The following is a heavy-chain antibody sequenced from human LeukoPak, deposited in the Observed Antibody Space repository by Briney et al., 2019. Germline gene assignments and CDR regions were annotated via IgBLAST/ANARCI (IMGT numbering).Heavy chain of an antibody. Sequence: GGSLRLSCAASGFTFTTYWMGWVRQAPGKGLEWVANIKQDGSEQYYVDSVKGRFTISRDNSKNTLYLQMNSLRAEDTAVYYCAKDQKGDYFDYWGQGTLVTVSS. CDR1: GFTFTTYW. CDR3: AKDQKGDYFDY. V-gene: IGHV3-7*01. D-gene: IGHD1-26*01. J-gene: IGHJ4*02. CDR2: IKQDGSEQ.